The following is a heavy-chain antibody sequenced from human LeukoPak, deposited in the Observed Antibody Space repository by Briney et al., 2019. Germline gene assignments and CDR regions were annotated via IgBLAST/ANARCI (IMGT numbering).Heavy chain of an antibody. D-gene: IGHD6-19*01. V-gene: IGHV4-4*02. CDR2: IYHSGST. Sequence: SETPSLTCAVSGGSISSSNWWSWVRQPPGKGLEWIGEIYHSGSTNYNPSLKSRVTISVDKSKNQFSLKLSSVTAADTAAYYCARDKGIAVAGTFYYYGMDVWGQGTTVTVSS. J-gene: IGHJ6*02. CDR3: ARDKGIAVAGTFYYYGMDV. CDR1: GGSISSSNW.